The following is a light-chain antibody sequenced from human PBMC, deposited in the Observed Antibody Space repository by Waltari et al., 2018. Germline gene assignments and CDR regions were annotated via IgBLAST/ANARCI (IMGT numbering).Light chain of an antibody. CDR1: YSNVGGYDL. CDR2: EVL. Sequence: QSALTQPASVSGSLGQSISIPCRGTYSNVGGYDLVSWYHRRPGEAPKLLIYEVLKRPSGISNRFSGSKSGNAASLTISALQPEDEGTYYCCSYASSSPRLIFGGGTELSVL. J-gene: IGLJ2*01. V-gene: IGLV2-23*02. CDR3: CSYASSSPRLI.